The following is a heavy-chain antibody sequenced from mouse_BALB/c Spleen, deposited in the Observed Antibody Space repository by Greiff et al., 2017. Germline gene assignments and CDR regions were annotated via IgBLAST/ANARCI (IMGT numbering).Heavy chain of an antibody. J-gene: IGHJ2*01. Sequence: QSCKASGYTFTSYWMHWVKQRPGQGLEWIGEINPSNGRTNYNEKFKSKATLTVDKSSSTAYMQLSSLTSEDSAVYYCAGGLRADYWGQGTTLTVSS. CDR1: GYTFTSYW. CDR3: AGGLRADY. CDR2: INPSNGRT. V-gene: IGHV1S81*02. D-gene: IGHD2-2*01.